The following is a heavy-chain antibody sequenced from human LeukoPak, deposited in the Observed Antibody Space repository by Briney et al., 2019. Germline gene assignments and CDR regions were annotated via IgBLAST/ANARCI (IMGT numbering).Heavy chain of an antibody. J-gene: IGHJ4*02. CDR1: GFTFTNYA. CDR3: ASRYCSGGSCYNRYYFDY. V-gene: IGHV3-23*01. D-gene: IGHD2-15*01. CDR2: ITGSGGST. Sequence: GGSLRLSCAASGFTFTNYAMSWVRQAPGKGLDWVSAITGSGGSTYYADSVKGRFTISRDNSKNTLYLQMNSLRAEDTAIYYCASRYCSGGSCYNRYYFDYWGQGTLVTVSS.